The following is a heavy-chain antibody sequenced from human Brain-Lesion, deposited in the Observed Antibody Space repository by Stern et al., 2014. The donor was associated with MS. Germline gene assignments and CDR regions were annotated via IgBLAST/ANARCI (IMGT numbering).Heavy chain of an antibody. CDR3: ARDQRGITIFGVVTDYYYLGMDV. V-gene: IGHV1-2*02. J-gene: IGHJ6*02. Sequence: VQLVESGAEVKKPGASVKVSCKTSGYIFTGYYIHWVRQAPGQGLEWMAWINPNTGVPQYGQKFQGRVTMSRDTSISTAYVELSSLTSDDTAVYYCARDQRGITIFGVVTDYYYLGMDVWGQGTTVTVSS. D-gene: IGHD3-3*01. CDR2: INPNTGVP. CDR1: GYIFTGYY.